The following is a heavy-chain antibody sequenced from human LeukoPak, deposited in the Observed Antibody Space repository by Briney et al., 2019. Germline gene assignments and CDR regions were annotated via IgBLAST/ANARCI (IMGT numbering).Heavy chain of an antibody. CDR2: INPNIGGT. CDR1: GYTFTGYY. J-gene: IGHJ4*02. V-gene: IGHV1-2*02. CDR3: ARDRDYGSGIFDY. D-gene: IGHD3-10*01. Sequence: ASVKVSCKASGYTFTGYYIHWVRQAPGQGLEWMGWINPNIGGTNYAQKFQGRVTMTRDTSISTAYMELNRLRSDDTAVYYCARDRDYGSGIFDYWGQGTLVTVSS.